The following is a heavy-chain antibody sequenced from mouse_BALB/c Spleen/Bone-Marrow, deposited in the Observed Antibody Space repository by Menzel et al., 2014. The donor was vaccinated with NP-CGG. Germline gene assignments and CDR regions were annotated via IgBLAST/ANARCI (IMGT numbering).Heavy chain of an antibody. D-gene: IGHD1-1*01. Sequence: EVKLQESGPGLVKPSQSLSLTCTVTGYSITSDYAWNWIRQFPGNKLEWMGYISYSGSTSYNPSLKSRISITRETSKNXXXXXXXSVTTEDTATYYCARSVYYGSSYVDYWGQGTTLTVSS. CDR2: ISYSGST. J-gene: IGHJ2*01. V-gene: IGHV3-2*02. CDR1: GYSITSDYA. CDR3: ARSVYYGSSYVDY.